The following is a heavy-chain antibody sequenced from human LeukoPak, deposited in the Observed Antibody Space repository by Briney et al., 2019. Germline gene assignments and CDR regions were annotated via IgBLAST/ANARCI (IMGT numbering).Heavy chain of an antibody. D-gene: IGHD3-22*01. CDR2: ISSSSSYI. Sequence: GGSLRLSCVASGFTFRDFSMNWVRQAPGKGLEWVSSISSSSSYIYYADSVKGRFTISRDNAKNSLYLQMNSLRAEDTAVYYCATEGHYYDSSGYYYWGQGTLVTVSS. J-gene: IGHJ4*02. CDR3: ATEGHYYDSSGYYY. V-gene: IGHV3-21*01. CDR1: GFTFRDFS.